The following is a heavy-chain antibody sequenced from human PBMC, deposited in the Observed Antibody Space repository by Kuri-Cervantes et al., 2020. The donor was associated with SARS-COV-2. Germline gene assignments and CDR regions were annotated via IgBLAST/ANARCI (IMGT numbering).Heavy chain of an antibody. CDR2: ICTAGDT. V-gene: IGHV3-13*01. D-gene: IGHD3-16*01. Sequence: GESLKISCAASSFTFSSYVMHWVRQATGKGLEWVSAICTAGDTYYPGSVKGRFTISRENAKNSLYLQMNSLRAGDTAVYYCARDLGGPRFGGMDVWGQGTTVTVSS. CDR1: SFTFSSYV. CDR3: ARDLGGPRFGGMDV. J-gene: IGHJ6*02.